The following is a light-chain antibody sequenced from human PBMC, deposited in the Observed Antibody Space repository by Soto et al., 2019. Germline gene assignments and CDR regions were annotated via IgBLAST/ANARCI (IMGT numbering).Light chain of an antibody. CDR3: QQCGSSPWT. J-gene: IGKJ1*01. CDR1: QSVSSYY. V-gene: IGKV3-20*01. CDR2: AAS. Sequence: EIVLTQSPGTLSLSPGERATLSCRASQSVSSYYLAWYQQKPGQAPRLLIYAASSRATGIPDRFGGGGSGTDFTLTISRLEPEDFAVYYCQQCGSSPWTLGQGTKVDIK.